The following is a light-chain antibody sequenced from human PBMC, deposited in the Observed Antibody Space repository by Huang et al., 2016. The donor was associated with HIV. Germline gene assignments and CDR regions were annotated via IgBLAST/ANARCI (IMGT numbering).Light chain of an antibody. CDR1: QTISSY. V-gene: IGKV1-39*01. J-gene: IGKJ4*01. CDR2: ASS. CDR3: QQSYSAPPLT. Sequence: DIQMTQSPSSLSASVGDRVTITCRASQTISSYLNWYQQKPGKAPQLLIYASSSLQSGVPSRFSGRGSGTDFTLTISSLQPEDFATYYCQQSYSAPPLTFGGGTKVEI.